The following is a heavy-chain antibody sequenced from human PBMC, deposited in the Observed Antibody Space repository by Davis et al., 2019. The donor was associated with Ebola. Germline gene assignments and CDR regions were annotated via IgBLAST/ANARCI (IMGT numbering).Heavy chain of an antibody. J-gene: IGHJ4*02. CDR1: GFTFSSYW. CDR2: IKSDGSST. CDR3: AREPATTLDY. Sequence: GESLKISCAASGFTFSSYWMPWVRQAPGKGLVWVSHIKSDGSSTSYADSVKGRFTISRDNAKNSLYLQMNSLRAEDTAVYYCAREPATTLDYWGQGTLVTVSS. D-gene: IGHD4-17*01. V-gene: IGHV3-74*01.